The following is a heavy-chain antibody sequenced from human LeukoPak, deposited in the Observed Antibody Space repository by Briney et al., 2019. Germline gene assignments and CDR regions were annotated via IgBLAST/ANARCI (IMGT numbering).Heavy chain of an antibody. V-gene: IGHV3-53*01. CDR2: IYSGGST. CDR1: GFTVSSNY. CDR3: ARESSWDYYYMDV. J-gene: IGHJ6*03. Sequence: TGGSLRLSCAASGFTVSSNYMSWVRQAPGKGLEWVSVIYSGGSTYYADSVKGRFTISRDNSKNTLYLQMNSLRAEDTAVYYCARESSWDYYYMDVWGKGTTVTVSS. D-gene: IGHD2-15*01.